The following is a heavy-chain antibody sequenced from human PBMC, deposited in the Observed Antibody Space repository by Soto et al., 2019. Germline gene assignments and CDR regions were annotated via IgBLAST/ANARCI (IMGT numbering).Heavy chain of an antibody. D-gene: IGHD5-12*01. CDR2: INPKTGGT. CDR3: ARDLRSGYDTHFDY. J-gene: IGHJ4*02. Sequence: ASGTVSCKASRYTFTAYFMHWLRQAPEQGLEWMGWINPKTGGTNYAQKFQGRVTMTRDTSISTAYMDLSRLRSDDTAVYYCARDLRSGYDTHFDYWGQGTLVTVSS. V-gene: IGHV1-2*02. CDR1: RYTFTAYF.